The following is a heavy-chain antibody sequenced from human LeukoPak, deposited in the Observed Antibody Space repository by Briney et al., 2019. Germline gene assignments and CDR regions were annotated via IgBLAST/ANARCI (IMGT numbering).Heavy chain of an antibody. CDR1: GFTFSSYA. V-gene: IGHV3-64*01. J-gene: IGHJ6*02. Sequence: GGSLRLSCAASGFTFSSYAMRWVRQAPGKGLEYVSAISSNGGSTYYANSVKGRFTISRDNSKNTLYLQMGSLRAEDMAVYYCARGDYSDYIRYYYGMDVWGQGTTVTVSS. D-gene: IGHD4-11*01. CDR2: ISSNGGST. CDR3: ARGDYSDYIRYYYGMDV.